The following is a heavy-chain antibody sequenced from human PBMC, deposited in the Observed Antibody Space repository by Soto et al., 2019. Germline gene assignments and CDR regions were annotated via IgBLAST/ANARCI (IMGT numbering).Heavy chain of an antibody. CDR3: AFWQDSSYRRQGVDF. D-gene: IGHD6-19*01. J-gene: IGHJ4*02. V-gene: IGHV1-18*04. CDR2: ISAYNGNG. Sequence: ASVKVSCKASGFTFTSYGFSWVRQAPGQGLEWMGWISAYNGNGNYAQRFQDRVIMTTDTSTTTTYMELRSLRSDDTAVYYCAFWQDSSYRRQGVDFWGKGTLVTVSS. CDR1: GFTFTSYG.